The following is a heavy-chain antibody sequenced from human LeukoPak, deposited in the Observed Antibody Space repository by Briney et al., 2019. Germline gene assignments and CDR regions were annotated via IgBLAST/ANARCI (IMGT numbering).Heavy chain of an antibody. Sequence: PSDTLSLTCTVSGGSISSYYWSWIRQPPGRGLEWFGYIYYSGSTNYNPSLKSRVTISVDTSKNQFSLKLSSVTAADTAVYYCASGARDILTGYPLGYFDYWGHGTLVTVSS. D-gene: IGHD3-9*01. J-gene: IGHJ4*01. CDR1: GGSISSYY. CDR3: ASGARDILTGYPLGYFDY. CDR2: IYYSGST. V-gene: IGHV4-59*07.